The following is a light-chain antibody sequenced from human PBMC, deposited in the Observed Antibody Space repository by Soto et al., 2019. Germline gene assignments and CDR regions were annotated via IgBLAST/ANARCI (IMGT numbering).Light chain of an antibody. CDR2: AAS. CDR1: RGLSTY. J-gene: IGKJ4*02. V-gene: IGKV1-17*03. Sequence: DIQMTQSPSAMSASVGDSVTLTCRASRGLSTYLTGFQQKPGKVPKRLIYAASRLQSGVPSRFSGSGSGTEFALTTTSLQPEDCATQDWLQHSSYPLTFGGGTKVEIK. CDR3: LQHSSYPLT.